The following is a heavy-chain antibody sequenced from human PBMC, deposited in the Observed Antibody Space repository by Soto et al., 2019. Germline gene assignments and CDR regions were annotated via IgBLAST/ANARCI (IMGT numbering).Heavy chain of an antibody. Sequence: SVKVSCKASGGTFSSYAISWVRQAPGQGLEWMGGIIPIFGTANYAQKFQGRVTITADESTSTAYMELSSLRSEDTAVYYCARDSHYYDSSGYYPRAFDIWGQGTMVTVSS. CDR2: IIPIFGTA. D-gene: IGHD3-22*01. CDR3: ARDSHYYDSSGYYPRAFDI. V-gene: IGHV1-69*13. CDR1: GGTFSSYA. J-gene: IGHJ3*02.